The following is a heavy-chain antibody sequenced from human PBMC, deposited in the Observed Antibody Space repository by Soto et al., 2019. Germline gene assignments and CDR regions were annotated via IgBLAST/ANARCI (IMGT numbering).Heavy chain of an antibody. V-gene: IGHV1-69*12. CDR1: GGTFSSYA. J-gene: IGHJ4*02. Sequence: QVQLVQSGAEVKKPGSSVKVSCKASGGTFSSYAISWVRQAPGQGLEWMGGIIPIFGTANYAQKFQGRVTITADESTSTAYMELSSLRSEDRAVYYCARDRIGGGYSGYDYEDYWGQGTLVTVSS. CDR2: IIPIFGTA. CDR3: ARDRIGGGYSGYDYEDY. D-gene: IGHD5-12*01.